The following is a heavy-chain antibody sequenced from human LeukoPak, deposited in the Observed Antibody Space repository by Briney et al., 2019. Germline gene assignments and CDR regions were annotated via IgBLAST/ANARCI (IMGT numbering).Heavy chain of an antibody. CDR2: IYYSGST. CDR1: GGSISSYY. V-gene: IGHV4-59*01. CDR3: ARGGKQEHGDYAPGDY. J-gene: IGHJ4*02. D-gene: IGHD4-17*01. Sequence: SETLSLTCTVSGGSISSYYWNWIRQPPGKGLEWIGYIYYSGSTNYNPSLKSRVTISVDTSKNQFSLKLSSVTAADTAVYYCARGGKQEHGDYAPGDYWGQGTLVTVSS.